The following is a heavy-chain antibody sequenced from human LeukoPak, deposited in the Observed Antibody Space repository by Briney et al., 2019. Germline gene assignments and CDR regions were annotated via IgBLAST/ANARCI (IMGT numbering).Heavy chain of an antibody. D-gene: IGHD2-15*01. CDR3: ARCKGVVAATAFDP. V-gene: IGHV4-61*08. Sequence: PSQTLSLTCTVSGGSISSGGYYWSWIRQPPGKGLEWIGYIYYSGSTNYNPSLKSRVTISVDTSKNQFSLKLSSVTAADTAVYYCARCKGVVAATAFDPWGQGTLVTVSS. J-gene: IGHJ5*02. CDR2: IYYSGST. CDR1: GGSISSGGYY.